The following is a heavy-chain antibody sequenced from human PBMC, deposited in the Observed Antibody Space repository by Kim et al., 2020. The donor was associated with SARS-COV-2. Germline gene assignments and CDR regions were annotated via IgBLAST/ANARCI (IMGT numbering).Heavy chain of an antibody. CDR2: ISGSGGST. CDR3: AKDMRLELPFTYYGMDV. J-gene: IGHJ6*02. D-gene: IGHD1-7*01. V-gene: IGHV3-23*01. CDR1: GFTFSSYA. Sequence: GGSLRLSCAASGFTFSSYAMSWVRQAPGKGLEWVSAISGSGGSTYYADSVKGRFTISRDNSKNTLYLQMNSLRAEDTAVYYCAKDMRLELPFTYYGMDVWGQGTTVTVSS.